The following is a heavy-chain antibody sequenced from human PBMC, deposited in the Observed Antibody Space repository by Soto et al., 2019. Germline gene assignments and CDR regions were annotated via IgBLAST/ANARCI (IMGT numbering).Heavy chain of an antibody. CDR1: GYTFTSYA. Sequence: ASVKVSCKASGYTFTSYAMHWVRQAPGQRLEWMGWINAGNGNTKYSQKFQGRVTITRDTSASTAYMELSSLRSEDTAVYYCARVDTAMVAFDYWGQGTLVTVSS. D-gene: IGHD5-18*01. CDR2: INAGNGNT. CDR3: ARVDTAMVAFDY. V-gene: IGHV1-3*01. J-gene: IGHJ4*02.